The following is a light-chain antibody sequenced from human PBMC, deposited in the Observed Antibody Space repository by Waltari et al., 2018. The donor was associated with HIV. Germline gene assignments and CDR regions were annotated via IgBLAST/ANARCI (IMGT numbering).Light chain of an antibody. V-gene: IGLV1-47*01. J-gene: IGLJ2*01. CDR3: AAWDDSLSGVV. Sequence: QSVLTQPPSASGPPGQRLTISCSGSNSNTGSNYVFMYQQLPGTTHKLLIYRNNERHSGVPERCSGSKSVSSDCLAIGGLRSEDEAYYYCAAWDDSLSGVVFGGGTKLTVL. CDR1: NSNTGSNY. CDR2: RNN.